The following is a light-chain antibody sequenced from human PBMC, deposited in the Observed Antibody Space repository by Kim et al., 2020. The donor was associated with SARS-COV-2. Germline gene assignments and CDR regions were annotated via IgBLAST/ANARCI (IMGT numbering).Light chain of an antibody. V-gene: IGLV3-21*04. J-gene: IGLJ2*01. Sequence: SYELTQPPSVSVAPGQTASITCGGNNIGGKTVHWYQQKPGQAPVLVIRYDDDRPSGIPERFSGSNSGNTATLTIRRVEAGDEADYYCQVWDSSNDHVLFGGGTQLTVL. CDR3: QVWDSSNDHVL. CDR1: NIGGKT. CDR2: YDD.